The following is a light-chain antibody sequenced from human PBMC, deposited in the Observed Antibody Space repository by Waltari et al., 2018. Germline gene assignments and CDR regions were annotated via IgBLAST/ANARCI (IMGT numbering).Light chain of an antibody. Sequence: DIVMPQSPDSLAVSLRARATINCKSSQSVLYSSNNKNYLAWYQQKPGQPPKLLIYWASTRESGVPDRFSGSGSGTDFTLTISSLQAEDVAVYYCQQYYSTPLTFGGGTKVEIK. CDR3: QQYYSTPLT. CDR2: WAS. CDR1: QSVLYSSNNKNY. V-gene: IGKV4-1*01. J-gene: IGKJ4*01.